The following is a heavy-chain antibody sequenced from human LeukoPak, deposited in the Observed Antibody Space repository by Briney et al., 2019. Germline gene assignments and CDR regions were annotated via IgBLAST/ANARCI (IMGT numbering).Heavy chain of an antibody. V-gene: IGHV4-61*01. J-gene: IGHJ3*02. CDR1: GGSISSSTYY. D-gene: IGHD1-26*01. Sequence: SETLSLTCSVSGGSISSSTYYWSWIRQPPGKGLEWIGYIYYSGSTNYNPSLKSRVTISVDTSKNQFSLKLNSVTAADTAVYYCARREGDAFDIWGQGTMVTVSS. CDR3: ARREGDAFDI. CDR2: IYYSGST.